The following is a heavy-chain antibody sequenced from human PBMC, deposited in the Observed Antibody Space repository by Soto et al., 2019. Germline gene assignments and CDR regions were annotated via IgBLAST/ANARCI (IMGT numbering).Heavy chain of an antibody. J-gene: IGHJ6*02. CDR3: ARESFGNDIDSRYYYYYGMDV. CDR1: GGSISSYY. CDR2: IYYSGSA. V-gene: IGHV4-59*01. Sequence: PSETLSLTCTVSGGSISSYYCSWIRQPPGKGLEWIGYIYYSGSANYNPSLKSRVTISVDTSKNQFSLKLSSVTAADTVVYYCARESFGNDIDSRYYYYYGMDVWGQGTTVTVSS. D-gene: IGHD1-1*01.